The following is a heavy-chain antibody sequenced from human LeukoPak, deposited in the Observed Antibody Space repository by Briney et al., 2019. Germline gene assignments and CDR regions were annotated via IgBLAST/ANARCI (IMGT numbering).Heavy chain of an antibody. J-gene: IGHJ4*02. D-gene: IGHD4-17*01. V-gene: IGHV4-34*01. CDR2: INHSGST. Sequence: SETLSLTCAVYGGSFSGYYWSWIRQPPGKGLEWIGEINHSGSTNYNPSLKSRVPISVDTSKNQFSLKLSSVTAADTAVYYCARASRSATGSFDYWGQGTLVTVSS. CDR1: GGSFSGYY. CDR3: ARASRSATGSFDY.